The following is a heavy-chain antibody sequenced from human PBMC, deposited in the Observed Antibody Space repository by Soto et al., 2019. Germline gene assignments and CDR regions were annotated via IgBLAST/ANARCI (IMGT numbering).Heavy chain of an antibody. Sequence: EVQLLESGGCLVQPGGSLRLSCAASGFTFSSYAMSWVRQAPGKGLEWVSAISGSGGSTYYADSVKGRFTISRDNSKNTLYLQMNSLRAEDTAVYYCAKDLVRSRFGELFNYYYYGMDVWGQGTTVTVSS. J-gene: IGHJ6*02. CDR1: GFTFSSYA. CDR2: ISGSGGST. V-gene: IGHV3-23*01. D-gene: IGHD3-10*01. CDR3: AKDLVRSRFGELFNYYYYGMDV.